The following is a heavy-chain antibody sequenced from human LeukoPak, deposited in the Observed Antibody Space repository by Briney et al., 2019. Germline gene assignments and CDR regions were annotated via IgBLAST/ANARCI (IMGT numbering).Heavy chain of an antibody. CDR1: GFTLSNAW. V-gene: IGHV3-11*04. J-gene: IGHJ4*02. CDR3: ASVPVGARPFDY. D-gene: IGHD1-26*01. CDR2: IGRIGYTI. Sequence: GGPLRLSCAASGFTLSNAWMSWARQAPGKALEWVSYIGRIGYTIYYADSVKGPFTISRDNSKISLYLQMNSLRAEDTAVYYCASVPVGARPFDYWGQGTPVPVSS.